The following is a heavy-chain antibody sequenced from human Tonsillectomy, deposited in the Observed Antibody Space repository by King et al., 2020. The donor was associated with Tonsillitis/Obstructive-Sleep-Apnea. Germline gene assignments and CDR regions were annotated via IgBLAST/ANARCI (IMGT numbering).Heavy chain of an antibody. J-gene: IGHJ1*01. CDR3: AHRVGAKYFQN. Sequence: TLKESGPTLVKPTQTLTLTCTFSGFSLSTRGVGVGWIRQPPGKALEWLALIFLDDAKRYSPSLKSRLTITKDTSKNQVVLTMTNMDPVDTATYYCAHRVGAKYFQNWGQGTLITVSS. V-gene: IGHV2-5*02. CDR1: GFSLSTRGVG. CDR2: IFLDDAK. D-gene: IGHD3-3*01.